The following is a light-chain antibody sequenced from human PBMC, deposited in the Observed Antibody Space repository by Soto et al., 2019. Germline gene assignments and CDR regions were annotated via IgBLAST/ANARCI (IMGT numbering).Light chain of an antibody. CDR2: TNN. Sequence: QAVVTQPPLASGTPGQGVTVSCSGSSSNIGTNTVNWYQHLPGTAPKLLIHTNNQRPSGVPDRFSGSKSGTSASLAISGLQSEDEADFYCSAWDDSLNGWVFGGGTKLTVL. V-gene: IGLV1-44*01. CDR3: SAWDDSLNGWV. J-gene: IGLJ3*02. CDR1: SSNIGTNT.